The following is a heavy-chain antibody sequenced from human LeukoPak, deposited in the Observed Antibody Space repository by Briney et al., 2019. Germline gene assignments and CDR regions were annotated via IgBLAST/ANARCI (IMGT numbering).Heavy chain of an antibody. D-gene: IGHD3-16*01. V-gene: IGHV3-23*01. J-gene: IGHJ4*02. CDR1: GFTFSSYA. CDR3: ATRRDYVWGSYRN. Sequence: PGGSLRLSCAASGFTFSSYAMSWVRQAPGKGLERVSAISGSGGSTYYADSVKGRFTISRDNSKNTLYLQMNSLRAEDTAVYYCATRRDYVWGSYRNWGQGTLVTVSS. CDR2: ISGSGGST.